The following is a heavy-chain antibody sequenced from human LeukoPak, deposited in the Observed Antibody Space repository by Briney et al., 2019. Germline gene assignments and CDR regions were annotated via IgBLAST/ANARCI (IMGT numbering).Heavy chain of an antibody. J-gene: IGHJ4*02. V-gene: IGHV4-31*03. D-gene: IGHD2-15*01. Sequence: PSQTLSLTCTVSGGSISSGGYYWGWIRQLPGKGLEWIGYIYYSGSTYYTPSLKSRVTISVDTSKNQFSLKLSSVNAADTAVYYCVGARNCSGGSCYSIDYWGQGTLVTVSS. CDR2: IYYSGST. CDR3: VGARNCSGGSCYSIDY. CDR1: GGSISSGGYY.